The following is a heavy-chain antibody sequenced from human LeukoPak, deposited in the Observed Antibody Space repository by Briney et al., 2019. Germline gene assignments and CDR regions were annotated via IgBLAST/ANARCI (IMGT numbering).Heavy chain of an antibody. CDR2: ISYDGGNK. CDR3: ARVYFDWLLGAFDI. V-gene: IGHV3-30*03. CDR1: GFTFSSYG. Sequence: GGSLRLSCAASGFTFSSYGMHWVRQAPGKGLEWVAVISYDGGNKYYEDSVKGRLTISRDNAKNSLYLQMNSLRAEDTAVYYCARVYFDWLLGAFDIWGQGTMVTVSS. J-gene: IGHJ3*02. D-gene: IGHD3-9*01.